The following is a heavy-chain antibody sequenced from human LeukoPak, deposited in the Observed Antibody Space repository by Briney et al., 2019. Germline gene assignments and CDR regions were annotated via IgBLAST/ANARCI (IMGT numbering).Heavy chain of an antibody. CDR1: GFTFDDYT. V-gene: IGHV3-43*01. Sequence: GGSLRLSCAASGFTFDDYTMHWVRQAPGKGLEWVSLISWDGGSTYYADSVKGRFTISRDNSKNTLYLQMNSLRAEDTAVYYYAKSIAAAGTRDWFYGMDVWGQGTTVTVSS. CDR2: ISWDGGST. D-gene: IGHD6-13*01. J-gene: IGHJ6*02. CDR3: AKSIAAAGTRDWFYGMDV.